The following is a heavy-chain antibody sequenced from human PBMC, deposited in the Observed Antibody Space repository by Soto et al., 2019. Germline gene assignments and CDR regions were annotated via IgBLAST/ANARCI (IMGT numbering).Heavy chain of an antibody. J-gene: IGHJ4*02. V-gene: IGHV3-7*01. CDR1: GFNVMSYW. CDR3: ARDIGFDYVN. Sequence: GGSLRLSCAVSGFNVMSYWMSWVRQAPGKGLEWVAGVKEDGSELYYLHSVRGRFSISRDSAGNALHLTMNYLSAEDTGVYFCARDIGFDYVNWGQGIPVTVSS. CDR2: VKEDGSEL. D-gene: IGHD3-16*01.